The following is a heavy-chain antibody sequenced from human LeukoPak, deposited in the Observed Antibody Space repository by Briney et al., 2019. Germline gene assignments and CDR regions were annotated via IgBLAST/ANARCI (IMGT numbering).Heavy chain of an antibody. V-gene: IGHV1-18*01. CDR1: GYTFTSYD. CDR2: IRAYNSNT. D-gene: IGHD6-19*01. J-gene: IGHJ4*02. Sequence: ASVKVSCKASGYTFTSYDINWVRQAPGQGLEWMGWIRAYNSNTNYAQKLQGRVTMTTDTSTSTAYMELRSLRSDDTAVYYCARRDGSGWYVHNYFDYWGQGTLVTVSS. CDR3: ARRDGSGWYVHNYFDY.